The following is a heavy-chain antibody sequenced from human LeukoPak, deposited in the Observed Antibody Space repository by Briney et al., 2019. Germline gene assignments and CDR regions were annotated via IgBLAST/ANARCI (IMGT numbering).Heavy chain of an antibody. CDR3: ARGFRNGPFDC. CDR2: INRDGGST. Sequence: GGSLRLSCEASGFTFDDYGMSWVRQPPGKGLEWVSGINRDGGSTDYADSVKGRFTISRDNAKNSHFLQMNSLRVEDAALYYCARGFRNGPFDCWGQGTLVTVSS. V-gene: IGHV3-20*04. D-gene: IGHD2-8*01. J-gene: IGHJ4*02. CDR1: GFTFDDYG.